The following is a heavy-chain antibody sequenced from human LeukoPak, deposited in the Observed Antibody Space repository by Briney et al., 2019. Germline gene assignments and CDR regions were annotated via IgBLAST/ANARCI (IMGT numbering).Heavy chain of an antibody. CDR2: IKQDGSEK. CDR3: VGGSSGTVVRGVAWAWFDP. D-gene: IGHD3-10*01. Sequence: GGSLRLSCVASGFTFSNYWMTWVRQAPGKGLEWVANIKQDGSEKYFVDSVRGRFTISRDNAKDSLYLQMNSLRAEDTAVYYCVGGSSGTVVRGVAWAWFDPWGQGALVTVSS. V-gene: IGHV3-7*05. CDR1: GFTFSNYW. J-gene: IGHJ5*02.